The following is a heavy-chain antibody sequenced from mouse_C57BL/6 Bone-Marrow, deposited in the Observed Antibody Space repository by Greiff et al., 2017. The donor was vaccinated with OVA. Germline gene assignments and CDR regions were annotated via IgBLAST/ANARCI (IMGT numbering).Heavy chain of an antibody. V-gene: IGHV1-54*01. CDR3: AREGRQLRPAWVAY. Sequence: VQLQQSGAELVRPGTSVKVSCKASGYAFTNYLIEWVKQRPGQGLEWIGVINPGSGGTNYNEKFKGKATLTADKSSSTAYMQLSSLTSEDSAVYFCAREGRQLRPAWVAYGGQGTLVTVSA. D-gene: IGHD3-2*02. CDR2: INPGSGGT. J-gene: IGHJ3*01. CDR1: GYAFTNYL.